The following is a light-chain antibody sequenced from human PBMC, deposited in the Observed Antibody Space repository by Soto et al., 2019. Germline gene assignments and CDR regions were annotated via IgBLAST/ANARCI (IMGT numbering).Light chain of an antibody. CDR1: QTVSSSS. CDR2: GAS. J-gene: IGKJ1*01. CDR3: QQYGSSPRT. V-gene: IGKV3-20*01. Sequence: VWSQSPGTLSLYPGERATLSCRASQTVSSSSLAWYQQKPGQAPRLLIFGASTRAAGFPDRFSGSGSGTDFTLTISRLEPEDFAVYYCQQYGSSPRTFGQGTKV.